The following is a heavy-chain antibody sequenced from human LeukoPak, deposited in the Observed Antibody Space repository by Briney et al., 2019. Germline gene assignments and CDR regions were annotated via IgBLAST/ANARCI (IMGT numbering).Heavy chain of an antibody. D-gene: IGHD3-22*01. CDR3: VSWTSAYYDDSSGYYSDAFDI. CDR1: GGSISPYY. V-gene: IGHV4-4*07. J-gene: IGHJ3*02. CDR2: IYTTGSP. Sequence: PSETLSLTCTVSGGSISPYYWSWIRQPAGKGLEWIGRIYTTGSPNYNPSLKSRVTISLDKSTNQFSLKLSSVTAADTAVYYCVSWTSAYYDDSSGYYSDAFDIWGQGTMVTVSS.